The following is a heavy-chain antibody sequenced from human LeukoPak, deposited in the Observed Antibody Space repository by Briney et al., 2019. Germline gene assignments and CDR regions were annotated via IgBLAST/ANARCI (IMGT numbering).Heavy chain of an antibody. CDR3: ARVGDHFKWYLDL. D-gene: IGHD1-26*01. V-gene: IGHV3-53*01. Sequence: GGALRLSCAASGFSLSTNYMNGVRQAPGKGLEWVSILYRGSIKHYAASVEGRLIVSRDSSKNTLSLQMKDLRAEETAVYYCARVGDHFKWYLDLWGRGTLVTVSS. CDR1: GFSLSTNY. CDR2: LYRGSIK. J-gene: IGHJ2*01.